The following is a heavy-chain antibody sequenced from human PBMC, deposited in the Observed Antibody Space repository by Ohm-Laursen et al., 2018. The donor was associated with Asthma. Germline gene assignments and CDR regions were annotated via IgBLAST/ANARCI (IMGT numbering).Heavy chain of an antibody. CDR3: ARTPTFGGVHLDY. J-gene: IGHJ4*02. Sequence: SLRLSCAASGFSVSRHFMNWIRQGPEKGLEWVADIYPGGATFYADSVKGRFTISRDDSKNTPNLQMNSLRAEDTAVYYCARTPTFGGVHLDYWGQGTLVTVSS. CDR2: IYPGGAT. CDR1: GFSVSRHF. V-gene: IGHV3-53*01. D-gene: IGHD3-16*01.